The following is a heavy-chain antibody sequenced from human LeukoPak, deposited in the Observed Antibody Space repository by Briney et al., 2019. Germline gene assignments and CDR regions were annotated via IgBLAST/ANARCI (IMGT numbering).Heavy chain of an antibody. CDR2: IRSKAYGGTT. D-gene: IGHD3-10*01. Sequence: SGGSLRLSCTASGFTFGDYAMSWVRQAPGKGLEWVGFIRSKAYGGTTEYAASVKGRFTISSDDSKSIAYLQMNSLKTEDTAVYYCTRVNVLLWFGELFFDYWGQGTLVTVSS. CDR3: TRVNVLLWFGELFFDY. J-gene: IGHJ4*02. V-gene: IGHV3-49*04. CDR1: GFTFGDYA.